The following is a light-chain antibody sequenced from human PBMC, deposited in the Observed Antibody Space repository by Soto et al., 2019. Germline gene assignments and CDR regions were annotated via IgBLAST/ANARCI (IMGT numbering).Light chain of an antibody. CDR3: QQFGSSPIT. V-gene: IGKV3-20*01. Sequence: EILMTHSPATLSVSPGERATLSCMASQSVSSNYLAWYQQKPGQAPRLLFYDASTRATGIPDRFSCSGSGRDFTLTISRLEPEDSAVYYCQQFGSSPITFGQGTRLEIK. CDR1: QSVSSNY. CDR2: DAS. J-gene: IGKJ5*01.